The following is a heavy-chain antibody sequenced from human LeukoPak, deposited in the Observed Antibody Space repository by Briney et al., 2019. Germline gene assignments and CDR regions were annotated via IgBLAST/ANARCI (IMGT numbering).Heavy chain of an antibody. CDR1: GFMFSNYG. J-gene: IGHJ3*02. D-gene: IGHD2-15*01. Sequence: GGSLRLSCVASGFMFSNYGIYWVRQAPGKGLEWVTFIRYDGDVKYYADSVKGRFTISRDNSKNTVYLQMNSLRAEDTAVYYCAREGFAAASDIWGQGTMVTVSS. V-gene: IGHV3-30*02. CDR3: AREGFAAASDI. CDR2: IRYDGDVK.